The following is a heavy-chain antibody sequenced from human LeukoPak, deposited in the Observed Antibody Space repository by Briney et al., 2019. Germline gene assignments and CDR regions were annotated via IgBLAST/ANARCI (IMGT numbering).Heavy chain of an antibody. CDR3: ARRRRSQRLFWD. D-gene: IGHD3-9*01. CDR2: INHSGST. V-gene: IGHV4-34*01. J-gene: IGHJ4*02. CDR1: GGSISSYY. Sequence: SETLSLTCTVSGGSISSYYWSWVRQPPGKGLEWIGEINHSGSTNYNPSLKSRVTISVDTSKNQFSLKLSSVTAADTAVYYCARRRRSQRLFWDWGQGTLVTVSS.